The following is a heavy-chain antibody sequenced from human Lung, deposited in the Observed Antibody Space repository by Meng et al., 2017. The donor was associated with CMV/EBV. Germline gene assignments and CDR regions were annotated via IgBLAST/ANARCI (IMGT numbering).Heavy chain of an antibody. Sequence: GESLKISCAASGFTFSGYNMHWVRQAPGKGLEWVSSISTSATYIYDADSVKGRFTISRVNAKNSLFLLMNSLRAEDTAVYYCAGHYDILTGLSYWGHGTLVTVSS. V-gene: IGHV3-21*06. J-gene: IGHJ4*01. D-gene: IGHD3-9*01. CDR2: ISTSATYI. CDR1: GFTFSGYN. CDR3: AGHYDILTGLSY.